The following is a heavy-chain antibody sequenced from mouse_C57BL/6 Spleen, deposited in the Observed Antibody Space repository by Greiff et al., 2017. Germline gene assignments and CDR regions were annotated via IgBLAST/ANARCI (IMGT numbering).Heavy chain of an antibody. Sequence: EVQLVESGGGLVKPGGSLKLSCAASGFTFSDYGMHWVRQAPEKGLEWVAYISSGSSTIYYADTVKGRFTISRDNAKNTLFLQMTSLRSEDTAMYYCARGGIYYDYDLDYWGQGTTLTVSS. V-gene: IGHV5-17*01. CDR2: ISSGSSTI. J-gene: IGHJ2*01. CDR1: GFTFSDYG. CDR3: ARGGIYYDYDLDY. D-gene: IGHD2-4*01.